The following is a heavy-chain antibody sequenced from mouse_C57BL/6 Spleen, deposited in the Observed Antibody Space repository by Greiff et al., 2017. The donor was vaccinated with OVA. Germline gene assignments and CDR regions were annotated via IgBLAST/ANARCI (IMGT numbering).Heavy chain of an antibody. V-gene: IGHV14-4*01. CDR2: IDPENGDT. D-gene: IGHD3-2*02. J-gene: IGHJ3*01. Sequence: VQLQQSGAELVRPGASVTLSCTASGFNIKDDYMHWVKQRPEQGLEWIGWIDPENGDTEYASKFQGKATITADTSSNTAYLQLSSLTSEDTAVYYCTNPHLDSSGTWFAYWGQGTLVTVSA. CDR1: GFNIKDDY. CDR3: TNPHLDSSGTWFAY.